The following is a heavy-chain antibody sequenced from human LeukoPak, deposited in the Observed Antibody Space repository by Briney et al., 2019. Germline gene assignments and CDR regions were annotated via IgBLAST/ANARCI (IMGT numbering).Heavy chain of an antibody. Sequence: GGSLRLSCAASGFTFSDSAIHWVRQASGKGLEWVGHIRSKGNNYATAYAASVNGRFTISGDDSKNTAYLEMNSLETEDTAVYYCTSFPRSTSPYWGQGTLVTVSS. CDR1: GFTFSDSA. CDR3: TSFPRSTSPY. CDR2: IRSKGNNYAT. V-gene: IGHV3-73*01. J-gene: IGHJ4*02. D-gene: IGHD2-2*01.